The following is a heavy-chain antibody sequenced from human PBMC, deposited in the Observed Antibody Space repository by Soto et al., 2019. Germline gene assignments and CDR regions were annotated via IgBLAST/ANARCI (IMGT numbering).Heavy chain of an antibody. J-gene: IGHJ4*02. CDR1: GGSFSGYY. CDR2: SNHSGST. CDR3: ARDTGYSSGWYYY. Sequence: QVQLQQWGAGLLKPSETLSLTCAVYGGSFSGYYWSWIRQPPGKGLAWIGESNHSGSTNYNPSLKSRVTISVDTSKNQFSLKLSSVTAADTAVYYCARDTGYSSGWYYYWGQGTLVTVSS. D-gene: IGHD6-19*01. V-gene: IGHV4-34*01.